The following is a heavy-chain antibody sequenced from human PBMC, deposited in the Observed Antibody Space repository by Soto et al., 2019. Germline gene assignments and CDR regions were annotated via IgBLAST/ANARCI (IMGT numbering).Heavy chain of an antibody. V-gene: IGHV1-18*04. CDR3: ARLLFPYGMDV. CDR2: ISAYIGNT. CDR1: GYTFTSYG. Sequence: GASVKVSCKASGYTFTSYGISWVRQAPGQGLEWMGGISAYIGNTNYAQKLQGRVTMTADESTSTAYMELSSLRSEDTAVYYCARLLFPYGMDVWGQGTTVTVSS. J-gene: IGHJ6*02.